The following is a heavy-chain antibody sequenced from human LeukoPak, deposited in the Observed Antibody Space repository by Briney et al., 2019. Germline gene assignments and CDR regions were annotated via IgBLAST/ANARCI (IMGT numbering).Heavy chain of an antibody. J-gene: IGHJ4*02. CDR1: GFTFDDYG. CDR2: INWNGGST. Sequence: SGGSLRLSCAASGFTFDDYGMSWVRQAPGKGLEWVSGINWNGGSTGYADSVKGRFTISRDNAKNSLYLQMNSLRAEDTALYYCARTLAYCGGDCYKRGYFDYWGQGTLVTVSS. CDR3: ARTLAYCGGDCYKRGYFDY. D-gene: IGHD2-21*02. V-gene: IGHV3-20*04.